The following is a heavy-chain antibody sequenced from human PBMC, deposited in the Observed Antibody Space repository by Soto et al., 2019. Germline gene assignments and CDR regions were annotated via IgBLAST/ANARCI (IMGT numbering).Heavy chain of an antibody. V-gene: IGHV4-59*02. D-gene: IGHD3-22*01. CDR1: GASVNSYY. CDR3: ARTKYYYDSTAYIFDY. J-gene: IGHJ4*02. Sequence: SETLSLTCSVFGASVNSYYWSWIRQSPGRGLEWIGHIFNSGTIHYNPSLKSRVTMSVDSSKNQVSLKMNSVTAADTAVYYCARTKYYYDSTAYIFDYWGQGALVTVSS. CDR2: IFNSGTI.